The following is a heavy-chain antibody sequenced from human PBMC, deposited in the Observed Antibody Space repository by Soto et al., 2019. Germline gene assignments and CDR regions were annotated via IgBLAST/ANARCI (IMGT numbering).Heavy chain of an antibody. D-gene: IGHD1-26*01. CDR1: GFTFGDYA. CDR2: IRSKAYGGTT. J-gene: IGHJ5*02. CDR3: TRVRTRDGSYQEAWFDP. Sequence: GGSLRLSCTASGFTFGDYAMSWFRQAPGKGLEWVGFIRSKAYGGTTEYAASVKGRFTISRDDSKSIAYLQMNSLKTEDTAVYYCTRVRTRDGSYQEAWFDPWGQGTLVTVSS. V-gene: IGHV3-49*03.